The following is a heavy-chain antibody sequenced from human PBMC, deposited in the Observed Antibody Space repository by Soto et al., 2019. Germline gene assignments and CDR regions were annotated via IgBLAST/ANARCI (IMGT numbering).Heavy chain of an antibody. CDR2: IFFTGST. CDR1: GGSTNSAYYY. Sequence: SETLSLTCTVSGGSTNSAYYYWSWIRQAPGKGLEWIGYIFFTGSTSYNPSLRSRLTLSLDTSKNQFSLTLASVTAADTAVYYCARDRDGSGWKGSGMDVWGQGTRVTVSS. V-gene: IGHV4-30-4*01. CDR3: ARDRDGSGWKGSGMDV. J-gene: IGHJ6*02. D-gene: IGHD6-25*01.